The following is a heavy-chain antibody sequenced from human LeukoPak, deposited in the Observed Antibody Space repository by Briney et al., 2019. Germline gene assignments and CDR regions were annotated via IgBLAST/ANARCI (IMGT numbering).Heavy chain of an antibody. CDR2: TYSDVNT. CDR1: GFTVSSNY. Sequence: GSLILSWAASGFTVSSNYMSWVREAPGKGLEWVLITYSDVNTTYADSVKSRFTTSRDNSKNTLSLQMYSLRAEDTAVYYCARKNDLFNAAFDIWGQGTVVTVSS. CDR3: ARKNDLFNAAFDI. V-gene: IGHV3-53*01. J-gene: IGHJ3*02. D-gene: IGHD2/OR15-2a*01.